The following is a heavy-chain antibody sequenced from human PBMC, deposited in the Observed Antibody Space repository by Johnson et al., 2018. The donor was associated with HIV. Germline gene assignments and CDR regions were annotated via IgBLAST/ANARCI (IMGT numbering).Heavy chain of an antibody. D-gene: IGHD6-6*01. Sequence: VQVVESGGGLVQPGGSLRLSCAASGFTFSSYWMHWVRQASGKGLEWVGHIRSKANSYATAYAASVKGRFTISRDNSKNTLYLQMNSLRAEDTALYYCARRIAARPNDAFDIWGQGTMVTVSS. CDR2: IRSKANSYAT. CDR1: GFTFSSYW. J-gene: IGHJ3*02. V-gene: IGHV3-73*02. CDR3: ARRIAARPNDAFDI.